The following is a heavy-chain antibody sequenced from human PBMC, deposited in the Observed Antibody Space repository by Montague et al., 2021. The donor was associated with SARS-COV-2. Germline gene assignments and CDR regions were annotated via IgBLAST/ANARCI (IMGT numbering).Heavy chain of an antibody. V-gene: IGHV3-72*01. CDR3: ARDAGRYSFDS. Sequence: SLRLSCAASGVTFGDHYMDWVRQAPGKGLEWVARIGSKAKSYSTQYAASVKGRFTISRDDSKISLCLQMNSLKSEDTAVYYCARDAGRYSFDSWGQGTLVTVST. J-gene: IGHJ4*02. CDR1: GVTFGDHY. D-gene: IGHD3-16*01. CDR2: IGSKAKSYST.